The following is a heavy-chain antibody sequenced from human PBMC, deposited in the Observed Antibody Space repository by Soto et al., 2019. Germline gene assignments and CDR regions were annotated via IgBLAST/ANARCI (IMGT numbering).Heavy chain of an antibody. D-gene: IGHD6-13*01. CDR3: AVPARYSCSSFDD. CDR1: GDTSTRYY. CDR2: IDHSGGST. J-gene: IGHJ5*02. V-gene: IGHV1-46*01. Sequence: AAVKVSSNASGDTSTRYYIHCVRQATGQGLEWMGIIDHSGGSTSHEQKFTRRGSMTRDTARSTVYMELSRLRSKDTAVYYCAVPARYSCSSFDDWGQGTLVTVSS.